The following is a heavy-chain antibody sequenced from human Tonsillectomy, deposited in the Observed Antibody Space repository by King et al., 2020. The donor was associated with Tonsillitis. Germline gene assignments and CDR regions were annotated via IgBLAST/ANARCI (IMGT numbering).Heavy chain of an antibody. Sequence: EQLVQSGGGVVQPGRSLRLSCAASGFTFSSYAMHWVRQAPGKGLEWVAVISYDGSNKYYADSVKGRFTISRDNSKNTLYLQMNSQRAEDTAVYYCAREWYHYFDYWGQGTLVTVSS. CDR1: GFTFSSYA. CDR3: AREWYHYFDY. CDR2: ISYDGSNK. D-gene: IGHD1-14*01. J-gene: IGHJ4*02. V-gene: IGHV3-30-3*01.